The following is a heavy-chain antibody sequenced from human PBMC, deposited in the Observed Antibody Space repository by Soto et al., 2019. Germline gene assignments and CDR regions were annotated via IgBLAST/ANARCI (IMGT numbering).Heavy chain of an antibody. J-gene: IGHJ4*02. Sequence: VGSLRLSCAASGFTFSTSWMDWVRQTPGKGLEWVANINPDGSAKNYADSVKGRFTISRDNAKNSLFLQMSGLTAEDSGLYFCSRYLDFWGQGTLVTVSS. CDR1: GFTFSTSW. V-gene: IGHV3-7*01. CDR2: INPDGSAK. CDR3: SRYLDF.